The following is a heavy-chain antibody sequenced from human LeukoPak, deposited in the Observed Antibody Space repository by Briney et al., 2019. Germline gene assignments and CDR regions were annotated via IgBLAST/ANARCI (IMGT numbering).Heavy chain of an antibody. CDR1: GFTFSSYA. J-gene: IGHJ6*03. CDR2: ISSNGGST. D-gene: IGHD3-3*01. V-gene: IGHV3-64*01. CDR3: ARVRNYDFWSGYPVRGYMDV. Sequence: PGGSLRLSCAASGFTFSSYAMHWVRQAPGKGLEYVSAISSNGGSTYYANSVKGRFTISRDNSKNTLYLQMGSLRAEDMAVYYCARVRNYDFWSGYPVRGYMDVWGKGTTVTVSS.